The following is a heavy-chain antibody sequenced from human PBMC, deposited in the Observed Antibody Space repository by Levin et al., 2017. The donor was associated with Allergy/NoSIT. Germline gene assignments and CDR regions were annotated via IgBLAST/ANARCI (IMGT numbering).Heavy chain of an antibody. CDR1: GFTFSSCW. CDR3: ASDGSYDTLDI. V-gene: IGHV3-74*01. CDR2: INSDGGTT. J-gene: IGHJ3*02. Sequence: GGSLRLSCAASGFTFSSCWMHWVRQAPGKGLVWVSRINSDGGTTTYADSVKGRFTISRDNAKNSLYLQMNSLRVEDTAVYYCASDGSYDTLDIWGQGTMVTVSS. D-gene: IGHD6-6*01.